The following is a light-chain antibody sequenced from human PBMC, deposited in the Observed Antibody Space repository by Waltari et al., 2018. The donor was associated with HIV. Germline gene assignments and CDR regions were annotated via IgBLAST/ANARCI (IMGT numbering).Light chain of an antibody. V-gene: IGLV1-47*01. J-gene: IGLJ1*01. CDR1: SSNIGSKY. Sequence: QSVLTQPPSASGTPGQRVTISCSGSSSNIGSKYVYWYQQLPGTAPKLLIYRNNQRPSGVPDLFSGSKSGTSASLAISGLRSEDEAEYYCAAWDDSLSVVYVFGTGTKVTVL. CDR2: RNN. CDR3: AAWDDSLSVVYV.